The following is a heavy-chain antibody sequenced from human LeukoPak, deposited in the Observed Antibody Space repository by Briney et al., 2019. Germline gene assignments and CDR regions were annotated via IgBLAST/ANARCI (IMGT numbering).Heavy chain of an antibody. J-gene: IGHJ3*02. D-gene: IGHD3-22*01. CDR3: ARHDSSGPYNAFDI. CDR2: IYTSGST. V-gene: IGHV4-61*02. CDR1: GGSISSGSYY. Sequence: SETLSLTCTVSGGSISSGSYYWSWIRQPAGKGLEWIGRIYTSGSTNYNPSLKSRVTISGDTSKNQFSLKLSSVSAADTAVYYCARHDSSGPYNAFDIWGQGTMVIVSS.